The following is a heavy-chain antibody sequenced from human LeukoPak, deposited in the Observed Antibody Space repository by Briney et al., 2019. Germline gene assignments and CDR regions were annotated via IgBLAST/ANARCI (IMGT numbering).Heavy chain of an antibody. CDR2: ISGSGGST. V-gene: IGHV3-23*01. Sequence: PGGSLRLSCAASGFTFSSYAMSWVRQAPGKGLEWVSAISGSGGSTYYADSVKGRFTISRDNSKNTLYLQMNSLRAEDTAVYYCAKTLDITRSYYYYGMDVWGQGTTVTVSS. CDR3: AKTLDITRSYYYYGMDV. CDR1: GFTFSSYA. J-gene: IGHJ6*02. D-gene: IGHD2-2*03.